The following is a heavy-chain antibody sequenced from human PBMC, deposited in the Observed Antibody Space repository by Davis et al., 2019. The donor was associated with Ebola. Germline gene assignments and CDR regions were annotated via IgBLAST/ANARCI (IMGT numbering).Heavy chain of an antibody. V-gene: IGHV4-34*01. CDR3: ARVGSMIAPGYYGMDV. J-gene: IGHJ6*04. CDR1: GVSFSGYY. CDR2: INHSGST. Sequence: SETLSLTCAVYGVSFSGYYWSWIRQPPGKGLEWIGEINHSGSTNYNPSLKSRVTISVDTSKNQFSLKLSSVTAADTAVYYCARVGSMIAPGYYGMDVWGKGTTVTVSS. D-gene: IGHD3-22*01.